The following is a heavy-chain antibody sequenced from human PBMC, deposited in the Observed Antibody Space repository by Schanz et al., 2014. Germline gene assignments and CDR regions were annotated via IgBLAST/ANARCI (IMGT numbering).Heavy chain of an antibody. CDR1: GFTFSLYA. V-gene: IGHV3-64D*06. CDR3: GRAGTGMAGWYFEL. D-gene: IGHD5-18*01. CDR2: ISHDGYST. Sequence: VQLVDSGGGLVKPGGSLRLSCSASGFTFSLYAMHWVRQAPGKGLEYVSAISHDGYSTYYADSVKGRFTISRDNSKNTLFLQMSSLRVDDMAVYYCGRAGTGMAGWYFELWGRGTLVTVSS. J-gene: IGHJ2*01.